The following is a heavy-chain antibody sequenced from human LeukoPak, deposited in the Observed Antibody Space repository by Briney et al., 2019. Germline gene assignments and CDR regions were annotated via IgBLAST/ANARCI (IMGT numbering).Heavy chain of an antibody. D-gene: IGHD6-19*01. CDR2: ISYDGSNK. V-gene: IGHV3-30-3*01. CDR3: ARDAYVGAVAGPNDY. CDR1: GFTFSSYA. Sequence: GGSLRLSCAASGFTFSSYAMHWVRQAPGKGLEWVAVISYDGSNKYYADSVKGRFTISRDNSKNTLYLQMNSLRAEDTAVYYCARDAYVGAVAGPNDYWGQGTLVTVSS. J-gene: IGHJ4*02.